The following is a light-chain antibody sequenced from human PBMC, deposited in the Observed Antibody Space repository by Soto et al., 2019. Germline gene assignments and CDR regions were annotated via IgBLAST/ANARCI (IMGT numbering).Light chain of an antibody. Sequence: QSALTQPASVSGSPGQSISISCTGTSSDVGGYNYVSWYQQHPGKAPKLIIYEVTNRPPGVSNRFSGSKSGNTASLTISGLQAEDEADYYGISYRSGTTLVFGGGTKLTVL. CDR2: EVT. V-gene: IGLV2-14*01. CDR1: SSDVGGYNY. CDR3: ISYRSGTTLV. J-gene: IGLJ3*02.